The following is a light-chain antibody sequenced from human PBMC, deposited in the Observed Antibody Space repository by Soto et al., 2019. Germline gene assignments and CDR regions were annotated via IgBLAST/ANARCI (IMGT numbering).Light chain of an antibody. CDR3: AAWDDSLNGVV. CDR2: SNN. J-gene: IGLJ2*01. V-gene: IGLV1-44*01. Sequence: QSVLTQPPSASGTPGQRVTISCSGSSSNIGSNTVNWYQQLPGTAPKLLIYSNNQRPSVVPDRFSGSKSGNSASLAISGLQSEDEADYYCAAWDDSLNGVVFGGWTKLTVL. CDR1: SSNIGSNT.